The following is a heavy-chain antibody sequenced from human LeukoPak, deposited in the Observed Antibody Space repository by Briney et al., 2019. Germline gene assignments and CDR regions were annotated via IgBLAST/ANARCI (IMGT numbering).Heavy chain of an antibody. CDR1: GFTFSSFA. V-gene: IGHV3-23*01. CDR2: ISGSGGST. Sequence: GGSLRLSCAASGFTFSSFAMSWVRQAPGKGLEWVSAISGSGGSTYYADSVKGRFTISRDNSKNTLFLQMNSPRAEDTAVYYCAKDRSCSGSSCNVGSWGQGTMVTVSS. J-gene: IGHJ3*01. CDR3: AKDRSCSGSSCNVGS. D-gene: IGHD2-2*01.